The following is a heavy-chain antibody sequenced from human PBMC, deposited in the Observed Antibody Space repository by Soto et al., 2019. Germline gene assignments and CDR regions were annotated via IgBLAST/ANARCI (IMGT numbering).Heavy chain of an antibody. CDR3: ARGWGDYGDSHLLGCYGMDV. V-gene: IGHV4-34*01. CDR2: INHSGST. Sequence: SETLSLTCAVYGGSFSGYYWSWIRQPPGKGLEWIGEINHSGSTNYNPSLKSRVTISVDTSKNQFSLKLSSVTAADTAVYYCARGWGDYGDSHLLGCYGMDVWGQGTTVT. CDR1: GGSFSGYY. J-gene: IGHJ6*02. D-gene: IGHD4-17*01.